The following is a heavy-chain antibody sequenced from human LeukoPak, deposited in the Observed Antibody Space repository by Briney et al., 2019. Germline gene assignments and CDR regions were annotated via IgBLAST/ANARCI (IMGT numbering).Heavy chain of an antibody. Sequence: GESLKISCKGSGYSFTSYRIGWVRQMPGKGLEWLGIINPGDSDTRYSPSFQGQVTISADKSISTANLQWSSLKASDTAMYYCARRIGSGWYDYWGQGTLATVSS. CDR3: ARRIGSGWYDY. V-gene: IGHV5-51*01. CDR2: INPGDSDT. D-gene: IGHD6-19*01. CDR1: GYSFTSYR. J-gene: IGHJ4*02.